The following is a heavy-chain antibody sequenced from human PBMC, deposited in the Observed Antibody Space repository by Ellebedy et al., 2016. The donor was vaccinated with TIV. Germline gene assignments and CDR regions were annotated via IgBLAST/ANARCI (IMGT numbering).Heavy chain of an antibody. CDR1: GGTFSNYA. CDR3: GSGYSKYGMDV. J-gene: IGHJ6*02. V-gene: IGHV1-69*13. Sequence: AASVKVFCKASGGTFSNYATSWVRQAPGQGLEWMGGIIPVLGTANYAQKFQGRLTITADESTSTAYMELSSLRSEDTAVYYCGSGYSKYGMDVWGQGTTVIVSS. D-gene: IGHD5-18*01. CDR2: IIPVLGTA.